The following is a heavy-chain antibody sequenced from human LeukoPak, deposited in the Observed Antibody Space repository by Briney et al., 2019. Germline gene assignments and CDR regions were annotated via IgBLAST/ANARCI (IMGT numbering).Heavy chain of an antibody. D-gene: IGHD3-9*01. Sequence: ASVKVSCKASGYTFTSYDINWVRQATGQGLEWMGWMNPNSGNTGYAQKFQGRVTMTRDTSISTAYMELSRLRSDDTAVYYCARAGYFDWLLNFDYWGQGTLVTVSS. J-gene: IGHJ4*02. CDR3: ARAGYFDWLLNFDY. CDR2: MNPNSGNT. V-gene: IGHV1-8*01. CDR1: GYTFTSYD.